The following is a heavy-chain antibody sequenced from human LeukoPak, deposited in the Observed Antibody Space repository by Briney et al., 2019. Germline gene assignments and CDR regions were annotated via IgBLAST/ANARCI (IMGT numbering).Heavy chain of an antibody. V-gene: IGHV3-53*01. D-gene: IGHD6-6*01. CDR3: ARGSQLVEPLVYYYYMDV. Sequence: GGSLRLSCAASGFTVSSNYMSWVRQAPGKGLEWVSVIYSGGSTYYADSVKGRFTISRDNSKNTLYLQMNSLRAEDTAVYYCARGSQLVEPLVYYYYMDVWGKGTTVTVSS. CDR1: GFTVSSNY. J-gene: IGHJ6*03. CDR2: IYSGGST.